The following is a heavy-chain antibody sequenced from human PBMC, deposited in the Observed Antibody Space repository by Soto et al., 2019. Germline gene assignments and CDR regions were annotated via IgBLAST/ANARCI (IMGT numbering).Heavy chain of an antibody. Sequence: EVQLVESGGGLVQPGGSLRLSCAASEFSLSSYMMNWVRQVPGQGLEWIAYISNTGSSIDYADSVKGRFTISRDNAMNSLYLQMNRLRAEDTAIYYCAREDGVVGSSSAFDHWGLGTLVTVSS. CDR2: ISNTGSSI. CDR3: AREDGVVGSSSAFDH. CDR1: EFSLSSYM. V-gene: IGHV3-48*03. D-gene: IGHD1-26*01. J-gene: IGHJ4*02.